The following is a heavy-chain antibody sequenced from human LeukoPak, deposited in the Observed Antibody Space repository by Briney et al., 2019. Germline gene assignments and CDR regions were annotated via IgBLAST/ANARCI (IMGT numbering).Heavy chain of an antibody. CDR1: GFTVSSNY. J-gene: IGHJ6*02. Sequence: GGSLRLSCAASGFTVSSNYMSWVRQAPGKGLEGVSVIYSGGSTYYADSVKGRFTISRHNSKNTLYLQMNSLRAEDTAVYYCARPGYYYGSENYGMDVWGQGTTVTVSS. V-gene: IGHV3-53*04. CDR2: IYSGGST. D-gene: IGHD3-10*01. CDR3: ARPGYYYGSENYGMDV.